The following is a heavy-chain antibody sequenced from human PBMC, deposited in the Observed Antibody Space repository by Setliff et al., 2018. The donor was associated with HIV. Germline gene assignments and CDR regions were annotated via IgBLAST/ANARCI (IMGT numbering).Heavy chain of an antibody. D-gene: IGHD3-9*01. CDR2: IYPGDSDT. Sequence: PGESLKISCKGSGYSFTNYWTAWVRQMPGRGLEWMGIIYPGDSDTRYSPSFQGQVTISADKSISTAYLQWSSLKASDTAMYYCARQGDYHILTGYYSGPHDAFDIWGQGTMVTVSS. CDR1: GYSFTNYW. CDR3: ARQGDYHILTGYYSGPHDAFDI. V-gene: IGHV5-51*01. J-gene: IGHJ3*02.